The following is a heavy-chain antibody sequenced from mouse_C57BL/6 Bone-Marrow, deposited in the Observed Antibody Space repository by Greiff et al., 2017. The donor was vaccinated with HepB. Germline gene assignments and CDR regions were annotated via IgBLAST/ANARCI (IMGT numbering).Heavy chain of an antibody. CDR3: TRVYDYDGPGY. Sequence: EVHLVESGEGLVKPGGSLKLSCAASGSTFSSYAMSWVRQTPEKRLEWVAYISSGGDYIYYADTVKGRFTISRDNARNTLYLQMSSLKSEDTAMYYCTRVYDYDGPGYWGQGTTLTVSS. D-gene: IGHD2-4*01. J-gene: IGHJ2*01. V-gene: IGHV5-9-1*02. CDR1: GSTFSSYA. CDR2: ISSGGDYI.